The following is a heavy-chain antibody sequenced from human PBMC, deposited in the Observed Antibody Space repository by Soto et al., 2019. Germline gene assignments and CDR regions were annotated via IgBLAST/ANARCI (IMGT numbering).Heavy chain of an antibody. V-gene: IGHV3-74*01. CDR3: ARARAIAAAGISWFDP. D-gene: IGHD6-13*01. Sequence: EVQLVESGGGLVQPGGSLRLSCAASGFTFSSYWMHWVRQAPGKGLVWVSRINSDGSRTSYADSVKGRFTISRDTAKNTLYLQMNSRRAEDTAVYYCARARAIAAAGISWFDPWGQGTLVTVSS. J-gene: IGHJ5*02. CDR1: GFTFSSYW. CDR2: INSDGSRT.